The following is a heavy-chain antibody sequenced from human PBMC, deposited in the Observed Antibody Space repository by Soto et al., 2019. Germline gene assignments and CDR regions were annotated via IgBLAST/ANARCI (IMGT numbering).Heavy chain of an antibody. CDR2: INAGNGNT. Sequence: ASVNVYCKASGYTFTSYGINWVRQATGQRLEWMGWINAGNGNTKYSQKFQGRVTITRDTSASTAYMELSSLRSEDTAVYYCARGVFYGGLNYWGQGTLVTVSS. CDR1: GYTFTSYG. J-gene: IGHJ4*02. CDR3: ARGVFYGGLNY. V-gene: IGHV1-3*01. D-gene: IGHD4-17*01.